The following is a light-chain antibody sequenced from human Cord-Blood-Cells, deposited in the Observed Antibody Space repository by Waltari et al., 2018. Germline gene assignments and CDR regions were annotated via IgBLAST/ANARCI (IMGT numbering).Light chain of an antibody. CDR2: EGS. Sequence: QSALTQPASVSGSPGQSITISCTGTSSDVGISNLVSWYQQHPGKAPKRMIYEGSKRPSGVSNRFSGSKSGNTSSLTISGLQAEDEADYYCCSYAGSRLVFGGGTKLTVL. CDR1: SSDVGISNL. V-gene: IGLV2-23*01. CDR3: CSYAGSRLV. J-gene: IGLJ2*01.